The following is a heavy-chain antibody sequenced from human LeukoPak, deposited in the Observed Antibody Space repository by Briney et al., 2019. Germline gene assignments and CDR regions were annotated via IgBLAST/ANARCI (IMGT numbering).Heavy chain of an antibody. V-gene: IGHV3-30*03. J-gene: IGHJ4*02. CDR2: ISYDGSNK. CDR1: GFTFSSYG. CDR3: ARDGYYYDSSGYYFVRYYFDY. D-gene: IGHD3-22*01. Sequence: GRSLRLSCAASGFTFSSYGMHWVRQAPGKGLEWVAVISYDGSNKYYADSVKGRFTISRDNSKNTLYLQMNSLRAEDTAVYYCARDGYYYDSSGYYFVRYYFDYWGQGTLVTVSS.